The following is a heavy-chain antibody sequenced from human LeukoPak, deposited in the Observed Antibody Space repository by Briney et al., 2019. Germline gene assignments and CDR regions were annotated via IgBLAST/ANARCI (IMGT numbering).Heavy chain of an antibody. J-gene: IGHJ4*02. CDR1: GASFRSGGQY. CDR2: IFYNGKT. Sequence: ETLSFTCTLSGASFRSGGQYWGWIRQTPGKGLEWIGDIFYNGKTNYNPSLKSRVTISLDTSRSQFSLRLSSVTASDTGVYYCASIFDGWGRGTLVTVSS. CDR3: ASIFDG. V-gene: IGHV4-61*08.